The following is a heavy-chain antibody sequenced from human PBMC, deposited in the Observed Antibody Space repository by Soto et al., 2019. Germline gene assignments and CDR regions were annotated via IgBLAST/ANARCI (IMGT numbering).Heavy chain of an antibody. CDR3: ARHREQWYWFDP. Sequence: SETLSLTCTVSGGSISSYYWSWIRQPPGKGLEWIGYIYYSGSTNYNPSLKSRVTISVDTSKNQFSLKLSSVTAADTAVYYCARHREQWYWFDPWGQGTLVTVSS. J-gene: IGHJ5*02. CDR1: GGSISSYY. CDR2: IYYSGST. V-gene: IGHV4-59*08. D-gene: IGHD6-19*01.